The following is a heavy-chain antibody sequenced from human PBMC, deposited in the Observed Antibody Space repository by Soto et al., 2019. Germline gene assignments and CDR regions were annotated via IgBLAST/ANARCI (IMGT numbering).Heavy chain of an antibody. V-gene: IGHV3-11*01. CDR2: ISSSGSTI. CDR1: GFTFSDYY. J-gene: IGHJ4*02. Sequence: QVQLVESGGGLVKPGGSLRLSCAASGFTFSDYYMSWIRQAPGKGLEWVSYISSSGSTIYYADSVKGRFTISRDNAKNSLYLQMNSLRAEDTAVYYCARTQSGHKGYYDILTGYYSYFDYWGQGTLVTVSS. CDR3: ARTQSGHKGYYDILTGYYSYFDY. D-gene: IGHD3-9*01.